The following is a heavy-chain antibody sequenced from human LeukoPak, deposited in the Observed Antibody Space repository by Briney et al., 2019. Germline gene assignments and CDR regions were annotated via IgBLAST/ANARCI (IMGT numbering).Heavy chain of an antibody. J-gene: IGHJ4*02. CDR1: GYTFTSYY. CDR2: INPSGGST. CDR3: ARDYYYDSSGYYYDRIYFDY. Sequence: ASVKVSCKASGYTFTSYYMHWVRQAPGQGLEWMGIINPSGGSTSYAQKFQGRVTMTRDTSTSTVYMELSSLRSEDTAVYYCARDYYYDSSGYYYDRIYFDYWGQGTLVTVSS. V-gene: IGHV1-46*01. D-gene: IGHD3-22*01.